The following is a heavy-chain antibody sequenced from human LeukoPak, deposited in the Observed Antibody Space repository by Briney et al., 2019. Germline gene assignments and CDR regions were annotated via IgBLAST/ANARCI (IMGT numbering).Heavy chain of an antibody. CDR2: IYPGDSDT. Sequence: GESLKISCKGSGYSFTTSWIAWVRQMPGKGLEWMGIIYPGDSDTRYSPSFQGQVTISADKSISTAYLQWSSLKASDTAMYYCARRGAMTRVVEQRNWFDPWGQGTLATVSS. D-gene: IGHD4-23*01. CDR1: GYSFTTSW. J-gene: IGHJ5*02. V-gene: IGHV5-51*01. CDR3: ARRGAMTRVVEQRNWFDP.